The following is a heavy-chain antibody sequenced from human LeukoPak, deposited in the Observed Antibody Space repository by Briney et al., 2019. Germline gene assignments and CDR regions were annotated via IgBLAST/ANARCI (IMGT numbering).Heavy chain of an antibody. D-gene: IGHD3-16*02. CDR1: GYSISSGYY. CDR3: ARDKGYDYVWGSYRSAFDY. CDR2: IYHSGST. Sequence: PSETLSLTRTVSGYSISSGYYWGWIRQPPGKGLEWIGSIYHSGSTYYNPSLKSRVTISVDTSKNQFSLKLSSVTAADTAVYYCARDKGYDYVWGSYRSAFDYWGQGTLVTVSS. J-gene: IGHJ4*02. V-gene: IGHV4-38-2*02.